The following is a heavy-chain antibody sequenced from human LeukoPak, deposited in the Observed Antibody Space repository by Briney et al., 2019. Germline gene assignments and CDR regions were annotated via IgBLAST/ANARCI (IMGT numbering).Heavy chain of an antibody. CDR1: GFTFSSYS. J-gene: IGHJ4*02. D-gene: IGHD3-10*01. Sequence: GGSLRLSCAASGFTFSSYSMDWVRQAPGKGLEWVSSISGSSTYTYYADSVKGRYTISRDNAKNTLYLQMNSLRAEDTAVYYCASGFGPDYWGQGTLVTVSS. CDR3: ASGFGPDY. CDR2: ISGSSTYT. V-gene: IGHV3-21*01.